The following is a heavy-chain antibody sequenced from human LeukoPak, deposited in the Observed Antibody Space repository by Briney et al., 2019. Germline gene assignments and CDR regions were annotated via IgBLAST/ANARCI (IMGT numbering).Heavy chain of an antibody. Sequence: ASVKVSCKASGYTFTSYDINWVRQATGQGLEWMGWMNPNSGNTGYAQKFQGRVTMTRNTSISTAYMELSSLRSEDTAVYYCARGVKIGRLRYFDWRKAYYYMDVWGKGTTVTVSS. CDR3: ARGVKIGRLRYFDWRKAYYYMDV. D-gene: IGHD3-9*01. CDR2: MNPNSGNT. V-gene: IGHV1-8*01. J-gene: IGHJ6*03. CDR1: GYTFTSYD.